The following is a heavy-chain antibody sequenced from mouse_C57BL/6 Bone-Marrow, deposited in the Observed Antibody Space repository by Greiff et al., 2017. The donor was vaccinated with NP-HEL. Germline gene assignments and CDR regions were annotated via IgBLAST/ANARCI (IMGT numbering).Heavy chain of an antibody. CDR2: IYPGSGST. D-gene: IGHD1-1*01. Sequence: QVQLKQPGAELVKPGASVKMSCKASGYTFTSYWITWVKQRPGQGLEWIGDIYPGSGSTNYNEKFKSKATLTVDTSSSTAYMQLSSLTSEDSAVYYCARHYYGSSRAYWGQGTLVTVSA. V-gene: IGHV1-55*01. CDR1: GYTFTSYW. CDR3: ARHYYGSSRAY. J-gene: IGHJ3*01.